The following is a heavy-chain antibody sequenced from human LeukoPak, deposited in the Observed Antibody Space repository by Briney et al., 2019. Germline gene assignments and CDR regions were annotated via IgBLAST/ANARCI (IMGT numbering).Heavy chain of an antibody. Sequence: GGSLRLSCADSQFTFSSYNMNWVRQPPGKGLEWVSYIDSSSSSIYYADSVKGRFTISRDNAKNPLYLQMNSLRAEDTAVYYCARDAYNWHDYGWFDPWGQGTLVIVSS. CDR1: QFTFSSYN. J-gene: IGHJ5*02. CDR3: ARDAYNWHDYGWFDP. V-gene: IGHV3-48*01. D-gene: IGHD1-1*01. CDR2: IDSSSSSI.